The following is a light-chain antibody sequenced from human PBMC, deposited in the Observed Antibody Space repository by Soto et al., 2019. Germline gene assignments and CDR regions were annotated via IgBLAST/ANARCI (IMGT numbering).Light chain of an antibody. CDR2: GAS. CDR1: QSFDTTF. J-gene: IGKJ1*01. V-gene: IGKV3-20*01. Sequence: EIVLTQSPGSLSLSPGQRATLSCRASQSFDTTFFAWSQKKPGQAPRLLIYGASKRAPGMPYGFSGSGSGRDFTLIISRLGPEDFAVYYCQQYMSSVTFGQGTKVEIK. CDR3: QQYMSSVT.